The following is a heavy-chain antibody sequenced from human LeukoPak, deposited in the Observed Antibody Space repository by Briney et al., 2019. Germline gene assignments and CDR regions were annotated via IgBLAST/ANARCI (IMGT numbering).Heavy chain of an antibody. D-gene: IGHD4-23*01. CDR1: GFNLSDYS. CDR3: ARDYGGHGEYFDY. J-gene: IGHJ4*02. CDR2: ITSSSAYI. V-gene: IGHV3-21*01. Sequence: GGSLRLSCAASGFNLSDYSMNWVRQAPGKGLEWVSSITSSSAYIYSADSVKGRFTISRDNAKNSVYLQMNSLRDEDTAVYHCARDYGGHGEYFDYWGQGTLVTVSS.